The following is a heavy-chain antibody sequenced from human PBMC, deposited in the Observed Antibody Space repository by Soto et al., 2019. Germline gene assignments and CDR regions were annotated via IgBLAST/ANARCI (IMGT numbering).Heavy chain of an antibody. V-gene: IGHV4-4*07. CDR2: IYATGTT. Sequence: SETLSLTCTVSGASISGFYWSWIRKSAGKGLEWIGRIYATGTTDYNPSLKSRVMMSVDTSKKQFSLKLRSVTAADTAVYYCVRDGTKTLRDWFDPWGQGISVIVSS. CDR1: GASISGFY. D-gene: IGHD1-1*01. CDR3: VRDGTKTLRDWFDP. J-gene: IGHJ5*02.